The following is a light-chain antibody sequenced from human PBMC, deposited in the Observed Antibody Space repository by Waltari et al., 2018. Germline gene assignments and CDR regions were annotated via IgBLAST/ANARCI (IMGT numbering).Light chain of an antibody. V-gene: IGLV2-11*01. J-gene: IGLJ3*02. CDR3: CSYAGSYTWV. CDR2: DVS. Sequence: QSALTQPPSVSGSPGPSVTTSCTGTSSDLGTYNRVSRYHQPPGTAPKPIISDVSQRPSRVPDRFSGSKSGNTASLTISGLQAEDEADYYCCSYAGSYTWVFGGGTKLTVL. CDR1: SSDLGTYNR.